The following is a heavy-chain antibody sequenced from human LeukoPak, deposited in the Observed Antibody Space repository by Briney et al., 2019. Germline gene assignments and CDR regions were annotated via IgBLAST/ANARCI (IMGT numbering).Heavy chain of an antibody. Sequence: GGSLRLSCEASRFIFRNYWMSWVRQAPGKGLEWVANIKEDGSEKDYVDSVKGRFTISRDNAKNSLYLQMNSLRAEDTAVYYCVAISYLAFDIWGQGTMITVSS. V-gene: IGHV3-7*03. CDR1: RFIFRNYW. CDR2: IKEDGSEK. J-gene: IGHJ3*02. D-gene: IGHD2/OR15-2a*01. CDR3: VAISYLAFDI.